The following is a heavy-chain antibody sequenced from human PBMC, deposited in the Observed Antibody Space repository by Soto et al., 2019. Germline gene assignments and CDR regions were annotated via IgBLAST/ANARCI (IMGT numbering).Heavy chain of an antibody. V-gene: IGHV3-23*01. CDR1: GFTINTYA. CDR2: IRGAGGSP. D-gene: IGHD3-3*01. CDR3: AKGQSLSGSAYDI. J-gene: IGHJ3*02. Sequence: GGSLRLSCVVSGFTINTYAMTWVRQAPGKGLEWVSAIRGAGGSPYYTDSVKGRFTISRDNPKNTLYLQMNSLRAEDTAVYFCAKGQSLSGSAYDIWGKGTMVTDSS.